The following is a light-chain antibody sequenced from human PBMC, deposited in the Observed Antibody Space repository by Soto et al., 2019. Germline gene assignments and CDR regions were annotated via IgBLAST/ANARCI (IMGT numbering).Light chain of an antibody. Sequence: DIQMTQSPSSLSASVGDRVTITCRTSESISNYLNWYQQKPRKAPKLLIYSASTLQSGVPSRFSGSGSGTDYTLTISSLQPKDFATYYCQESYSTPPGFSFGGGTKVEIK. CDR3: QESYSTPPGFS. V-gene: IGKV1-39*01. CDR1: ESISNY. J-gene: IGKJ4*01. CDR2: SAS.